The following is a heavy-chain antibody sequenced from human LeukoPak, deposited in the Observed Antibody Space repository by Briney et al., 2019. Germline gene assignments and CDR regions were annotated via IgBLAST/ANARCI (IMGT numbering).Heavy chain of an antibody. CDR1: GYTFTSYY. V-gene: IGHV1-46*01. CDR3: ARGTTVTTYQYSYYMDV. D-gene: IGHD4-17*01. CDR2: INPSGGST. J-gene: IGHJ6*03. Sequence: ASVKVSCKASGYTFTSYYIHWVRQAPGQGLEWMAIINPSGGSTSYAQKFQGRVTMARDTSTSTVYMELSSLRSEDTAVYYCARGTTVTTYQYSYYMDVWGKGTTVTISS.